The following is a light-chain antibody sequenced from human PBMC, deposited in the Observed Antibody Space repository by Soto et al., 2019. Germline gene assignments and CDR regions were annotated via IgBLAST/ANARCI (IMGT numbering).Light chain of an antibody. V-gene: IGKV4-1*01. J-gene: IGKJ1*01. CDR1: QSVLSSSNNKNY. CDR3: LQHNHFPWT. Sequence: DIVMTQSPDSLAVSLGERATINCKSSQSVLSSSNNKNYLAWYQQKPGKAPKVLIYAASTLLSGVPSRFSGSGSGTEFSLTISSLQPEDFATYFCLQHNHFPWTFGQGTKVDIK. CDR2: AAS.